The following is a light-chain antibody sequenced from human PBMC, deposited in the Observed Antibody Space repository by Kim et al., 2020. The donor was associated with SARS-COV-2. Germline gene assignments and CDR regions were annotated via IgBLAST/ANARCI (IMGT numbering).Light chain of an antibody. Sequence: VAPGQTASITCSGDKLGDKYACWYQQKPGQSPVLVIYQDSKRPSGIPERFSGSNSGNTATLTISGTQAMDEADYYCQAWDSSTYVSGTGTKVTVL. J-gene: IGLJ1*01. CDR1: KLGDKY. V-gene: IGLV3-1*01. CDR2: QDS. CDR3: QAWDSSTYV.